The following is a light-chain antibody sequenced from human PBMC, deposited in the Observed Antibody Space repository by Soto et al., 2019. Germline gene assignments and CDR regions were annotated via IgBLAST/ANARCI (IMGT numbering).Light chain of an antibody. CDR3: ASYTSTSTWV. V-gene: IGLV2-14*01. CDR1: NSDVRGYTS. Sequence: QSALTQPASVSGSPGQSITISCTGTNSDVRGYTSVSWYQPHPGKAPKLIIFEVSLRPSGISNRFSGSKSHNTASLTISGLLAEDEADYYCASYTSTSTWVFGGGTKLTVL. J-gene: IGLJ3*02. CDR2: EVS.